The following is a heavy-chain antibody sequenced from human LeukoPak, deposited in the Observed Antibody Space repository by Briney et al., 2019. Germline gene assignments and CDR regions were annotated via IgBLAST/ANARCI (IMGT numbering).Heavy chain of an antibody. CDR1: GGSISSYD. J-gene: IGHJ4*02. D-gene: IGHD2-15*01. CDR3: ARGQYCSGGSCYSGFDY. Sequence: SETLSLTCTVSGGSISSYDWRWLRQPPGKGLEWIGYIYYSGSTDYNPSLKSRVTISVDTSKNQFSLKLSSVTAADTAVYYCARGQYCSGGSCYSGFDYWGQGTLVTVSS. V-gene: IGHV4-59*08. CDR2: IYYSGST.